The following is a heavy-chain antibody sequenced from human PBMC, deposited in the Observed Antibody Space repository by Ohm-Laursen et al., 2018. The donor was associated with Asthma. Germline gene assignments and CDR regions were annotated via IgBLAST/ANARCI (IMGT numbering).Heavy chain of an antibody. J-gene: IGHJ4*02. CDR3: ARGEDGYNFVDVLKY. Sequence: SLRLSCSASGFAFSTYAMHWVRQAPGKGLEWVAIIWHDGSEKVYADSVKGRFTLSRDNSKNTVFLQMNSLTAEDTAVYYCARGEDGYNFVDVLKYGGQGTLVTVSS. CDR2: IWHDGSEK. V-gene: IGHV3-33*08. CDR1: GFAFSTYA. D-gene: IGHD5-24*01.